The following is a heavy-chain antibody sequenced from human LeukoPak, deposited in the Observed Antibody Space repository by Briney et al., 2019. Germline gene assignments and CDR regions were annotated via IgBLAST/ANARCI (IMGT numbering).Heavy chain of an antibody. D-gene: IGHD6-13*01. CDR1: GFTFSSYA. J-gene: IGHJ4*02. Sequence: GRSLRLSCAATGFTFSSYAMHWVRQAPGKGLEWVAVTSYDGSNKYYADSVKGRFTISRDNSKNTLYLQMNSLRAEDTAVYYCARAQQQQLVPHFDYWGQGTLVTVSS. CDR2: TSYDGSNK. CDR3: ARAQQQQLVPHFDY. V-gene: IGHV3-30-3*01.